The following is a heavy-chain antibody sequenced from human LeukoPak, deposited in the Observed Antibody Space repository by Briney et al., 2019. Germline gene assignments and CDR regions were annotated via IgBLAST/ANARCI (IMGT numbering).Heavy chain of an antibody. V-gene: IGHV1-2*02. CDR2: INPNSGGT. J-gene: IGHJ4*02. D-gene: IGHD5-12*01. Sequence: ASVKVSCKASGYTFTGYYMHWVRQAPGQGLEWMGWINPNSGGTNYAQKFQGRVTMTRDTSNSTAYMELSRLRSDDTAVYYCARDRRKGIVATLRYFDYWGQGTLVTVSS. CDR3: ARDRRKGIVATLRYFDY. CDR1: GYTFTGYY.